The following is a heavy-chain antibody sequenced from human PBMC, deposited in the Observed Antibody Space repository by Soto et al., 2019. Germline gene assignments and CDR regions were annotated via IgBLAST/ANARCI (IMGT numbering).Heavy chain of an antibody. CDR2: LNAGNGNT. V-gene: IGHV1-3*01. CDR3: ARDGRASVDVLTGYPRDAFDI. J-gene: IGHJ3*02. CDR1: GYIFTTYD. D-gene: IGHD3-9*01. Sequence: QVQLEQSGAEVKKPGASVKISCKASGYIFTTYDMHWVRQAPGQRLEWMGWLNAGNGNTKYSQKFQDRVTITRDTSASATYMELSSLSSEDTAVYYCARDGRASVDVLTGYPRDAFDIWGQGTMVTVSS.